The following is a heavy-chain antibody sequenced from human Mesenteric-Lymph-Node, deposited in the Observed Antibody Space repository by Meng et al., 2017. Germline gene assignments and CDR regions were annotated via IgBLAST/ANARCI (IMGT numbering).Heavy chain of an antibody. CDR3: ARTNYGDYNWFDP. D-gene: IGHD4-17*01. J-gene: IGHJ5*02. CDR2: IYYRGST. Sequence: QAHLPKSCPGRVTSLQTLVCTCNVSSGSISSGGFCCRWLRQHPGKGLEWIGYIYYRGSTYYNPSLRSRVAISIYTSKTQFSLKLTSVTAADTAVYFCARTNYGDYNWFDPWGQGTLVTVSS. V-gene: IGHV4-31*03. CDR1: SGSISSGGFC.